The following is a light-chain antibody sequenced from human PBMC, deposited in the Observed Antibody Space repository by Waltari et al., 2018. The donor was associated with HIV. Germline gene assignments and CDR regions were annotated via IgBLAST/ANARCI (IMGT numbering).Light chain of an antibody. V-gene: IGKV1-5*03. CDR2: RAS. CDR1: QSISNW. J-gene: IGKJ1*01. Sequence: TLSASVGDRVTITCRASQSISNWLAWYQQKPGKAPKLLIYRASTLESGVPSRFSGSGSGTEFTLTISRLQPDDFATYYCQQYDSYSWTFGQGTKVEI. CDR3: QQYDSYSWT.